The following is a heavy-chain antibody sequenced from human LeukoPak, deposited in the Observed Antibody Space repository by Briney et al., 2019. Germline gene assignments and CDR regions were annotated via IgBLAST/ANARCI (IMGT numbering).Heavy chain of an antibody. D-gene: IGHD3-3*01. Sequence: SVKVSCKASGGAFSSYAISWVRQAPGQGLEWMGRIIPILGIANYAQKFQGRVTITTDESTSTAYMELSSLRSEDTAVYYCASDPDDFWSGWGQGTLVTVSS. CDR3: ASDPDDFWSG. J-gene: IGHJ4*02. CDR1: GGAFSSYA. CDR2: IIPILGIA. V-gene: IGHV1-69*04.